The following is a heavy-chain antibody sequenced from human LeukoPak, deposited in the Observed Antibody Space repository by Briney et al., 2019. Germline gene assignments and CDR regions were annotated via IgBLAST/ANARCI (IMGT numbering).Heavy chain of an antibody. CDR2: INHSGST. V-gene: IGHV4-34*01. J-gene: IGHJ4*02. CDR1: GGSFSGYY. Sequence: LKPSETLSLTCAVYGGSFSGYYWSWIRQPPGKGLEWIGEINHSGSTNYNPSLKSRVTISVDTSKNQFSLKLSSVTAADTAVYYCAKDSLIAARGYYFDYWGQGTLVTVSS. D-gene: IGHD6-6*01. CDR3: AKDSLIAARGYYFDY.